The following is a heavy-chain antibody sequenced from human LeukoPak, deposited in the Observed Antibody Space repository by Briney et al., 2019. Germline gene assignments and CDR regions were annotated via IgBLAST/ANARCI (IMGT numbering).Heavy chain of an antibody. Sequence: PGGSLRLSCAASGFTVSSNYMSWVRQAPGKGLEWVSVIYSGGTTYYADSVKGRFTISTDNSKNTLYLQMNSLRAEDTAVYYCARVDYGESQYFQHWGQGTLVTVSS. CDR2: IYSGGTT. J-gene: IGHJ1*01. V-gene: IGHV3-53*01. CDR3: ARVDYGESQYFQH. D-gene: IGHD4-17*01. CDR1: GFTVSSNY.